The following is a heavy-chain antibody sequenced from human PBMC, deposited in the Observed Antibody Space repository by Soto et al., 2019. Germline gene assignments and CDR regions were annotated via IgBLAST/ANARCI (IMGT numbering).Heavy chain of an antibody. CDR2: IIPIFGTA. Sequence: QVQLVQSGAEVKKPGSSVKVSCKASGGTFSSYAISWVRQAPGQGHEWMGGIIPIFGTANYAQKFQGRVTITADESTSTAYMELSSLRSEDTAVYYCAREAGYCSSTSCGFDPWGQGTLVTVSS. CDR3: AREAGYCSSTSCGFDP. V-gene: IGHV1-69*01. D-gene: IGHD2-2*01. J-gene: IGHJ5*02. CDR1: GGTFSSYA.